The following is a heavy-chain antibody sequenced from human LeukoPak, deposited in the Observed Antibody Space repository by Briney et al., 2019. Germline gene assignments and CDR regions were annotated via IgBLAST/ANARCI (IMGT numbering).Heavy chain of an antibody. Sequence: PSQTLSLTCVVFGASVGSGAYYWSWIRQPSGEGLQWIGHVYSTGTTKYNPSLASRVSISLDTSKKQFSLEMASVTGADTAVYYCARRLAVTRDYFDPWGQGILVTVSS. CDR3: ARRLAVTRDYFDP. CDR2: VYSTGTT. D-gene: IGHD4-17*01. V-gene: IGHV4-61*09. J-gene: IGHJ5*02. CDR1: GASVGSGAYY.